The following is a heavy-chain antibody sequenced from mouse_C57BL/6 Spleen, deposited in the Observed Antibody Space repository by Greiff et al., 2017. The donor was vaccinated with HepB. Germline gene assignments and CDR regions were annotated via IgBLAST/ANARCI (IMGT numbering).Heavy chain of an antibody. Sequence: VQLQQSGPELVKPGASVKISCKASGYAFSSSWMNWVKQRPGKGLEWIGRIYPGDGDTNYNGKFKGKATLTADKSSSTAYMQLSSLTSEDSAVYFGAREGVVASYYLDYWGQGTTLTVSS. CDR1: GYAFSSSW. V-gene: IGHV1-82*01. J-gene: IGHJ2*01. D-gene: IGHD1-1*01. CDR2: IYPGDGDT. CDR3: AREGVVASYYLDY.